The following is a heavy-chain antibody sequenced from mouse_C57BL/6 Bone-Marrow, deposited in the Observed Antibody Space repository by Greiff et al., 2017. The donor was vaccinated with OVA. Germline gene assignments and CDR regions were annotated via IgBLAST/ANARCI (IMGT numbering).Heavy chain of an antibody. CDR1: GYTFTDYY. J-gene: IGHJ4*01. V-gene: IGHV1-19*01. Sequence: EVQRVESGPVLVKPGASVKMSCKASGYTFTDYYMNWVKQSHGKSLEWIGVINPYNGGTSYNQKFKGKATLTVDKSSSTAYMQLSSLTSEDSAVYFCARVYDYHYAMDYWGQGTSVTVSS. CDR3: ARVYDYHYAMDY. CDR2: INPYNGGT. D-gene: IGHD2-4*01.